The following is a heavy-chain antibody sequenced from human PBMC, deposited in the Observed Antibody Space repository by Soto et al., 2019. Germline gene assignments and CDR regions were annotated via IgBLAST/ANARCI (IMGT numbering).Heavy chain of an antibody. D-gene: IGHD2-21*02. V-gene: IGHV3-53*01. CDR3: ARAVTGLDD. Sequence: EVQLVESGGGLIQPGGSLRLYCAASGFTVTSTHMNWVRQAPGKGLECVSIIYSSTITYYADSVKGRFTISRDNSKNTVFLQMNSLRAEDTAVYYCARAVTGLDDWGQGTLVTVSS. CDR2: IYSSTIT. CDR1: GFTVTSTH. J-gene: IGHJ4*02.